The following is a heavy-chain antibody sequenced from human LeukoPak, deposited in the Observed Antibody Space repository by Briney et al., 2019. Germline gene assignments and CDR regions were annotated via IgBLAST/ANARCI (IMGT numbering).Heavy chain of an antibody. CDR1: GFTVSSNY. D-gene: IGHD2-21*01. CDR2: IYSGGST. V-gene: IGHV3-66*04. CDR3: ARRYSSDN. Sequence: QPGGSLRLSCAASGFTVSSNYMSWVRQAPGKGLEWVSVIYSGGSTYYADSVKGRFTISRDNSKNTLNLQMNSLRAEDAAVYYCARRYSSDNWGQGTLVSASS. J-gene: IGHJ4*02.